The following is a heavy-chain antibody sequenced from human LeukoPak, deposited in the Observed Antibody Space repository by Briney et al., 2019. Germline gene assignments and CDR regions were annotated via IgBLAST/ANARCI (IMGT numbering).Heavy chain of an antibody. D-gene: IGHD2-2*01. Sequence: GGSLRLSCAASGFTFSSHALSWVRQAPRKGLEWVSSLSGSGYNTYYADSVKGRFTISRDNSKNTVYLQMNSLRAEDTAVYYCAKDPCGTRYFDYWGQGTLVTVSS. CDR1: GFTFSSHA. CDR3: AKDPCGTRYFDY. CDR2: LSGSGYNT. J-gene: IGHJ4*02. V-gene: IGHV3-23*01.